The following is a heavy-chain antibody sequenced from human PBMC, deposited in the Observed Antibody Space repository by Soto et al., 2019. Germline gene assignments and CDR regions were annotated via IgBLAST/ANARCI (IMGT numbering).Heavy chain of an antibody. Sequence: PGGSLNLSCTASVLTFSNYAMSWFRHGPARGLAWVSAITGSGDTTYYADSVKGRFTISRDNSRTTLFLQMNSLRAEDTAIYYCARDSVAYDPYDSFDYWGQGTLVTVSS. CDR3: ARDSVAYDPYDSFDY. V-gene: IGHV3-23*01. CDR2: ITGSGDTT. D-gene: IGHD5-12*01. CDR1: VLTFSNYA. J-gene: IGHJ4*02.